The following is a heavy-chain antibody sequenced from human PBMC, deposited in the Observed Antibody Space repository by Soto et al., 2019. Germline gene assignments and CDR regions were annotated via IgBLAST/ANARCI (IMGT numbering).Heavy chain of an antibody. CDR3: VRLIGNSWLDF. J-gene: IGHJ5*01. Sequence: SQTLSLTCAISGDSVSSSSVTWNWIRQSPSRGLEWLGRTYYRSKWYNDYEESVKSRITINPDTSKNKFSLHLNYVTPEDKFVYYCVRLIGNSWLDFWGQGTMVTVS. D-gene: IGHD1-26*01. CDR1: GDSVSSSSVT. V-gene: IGHV6-1*01. CDR2: TYYRSKWYN.